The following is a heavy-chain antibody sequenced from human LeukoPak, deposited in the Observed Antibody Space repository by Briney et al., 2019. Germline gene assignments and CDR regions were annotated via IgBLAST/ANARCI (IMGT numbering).Heavy chain of an antibody. CDR2: FYYSGNT. J-gene: IGHJ5*02. Sequence: SETLSLTCTVSGVSITHYWGWIRQPPGKGLEWIGSFYYSGNTYYNSSLESRVTISVDTSKNQFSLKLTSMTAADTAIYYCARQWDIVATWGRWFDPWGQGILVTVSS. V-gene: IGHV4-39*01. D-gene: IGHD5-12*01. CDR3: ARQWDIVATWGRWFDP. CDR1: GVSITHY.